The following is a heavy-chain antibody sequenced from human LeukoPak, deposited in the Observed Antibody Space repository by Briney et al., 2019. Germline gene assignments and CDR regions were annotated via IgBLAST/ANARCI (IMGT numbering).Heavy chain of an antibody. CDR2: IHPSGML. J-gene: IGHJ4*02. D-gene: IGHD3-22*01. V-gene: IGHV4-31*03. CDR1: GASFSSDDQY. Sequence: PSQTLSLTCTVSGASFSSDDQYWNWIRQSPGKGLEWIGSIHPSGMLYNNPSLESRVTMSRDTSKNQFSLNLNSVTAADTAVYFCSRGLDSRKLSYWGQGILVTVSS. CDR3: SRGLDSRKLSY.